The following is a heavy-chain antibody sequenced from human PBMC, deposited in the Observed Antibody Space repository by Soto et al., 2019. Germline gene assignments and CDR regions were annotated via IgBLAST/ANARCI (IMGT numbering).Heavy chain of an antibody. J-gene: IGHJ4*02. Sequence: GASVKVSCKASGGTFSSYTISWVRQAPGQGLEWMGRIIPILGIANYAQKFQGRVTITADKSINTAYLQWSSLKASDTAIYYCARQGSYFDYWGPGTLVTVSS. CDR3: ARQGSYFDY. CDR1: GGTFSSYT. V-gene: IGHV1-69*02. CDR2: IIPILGIA.